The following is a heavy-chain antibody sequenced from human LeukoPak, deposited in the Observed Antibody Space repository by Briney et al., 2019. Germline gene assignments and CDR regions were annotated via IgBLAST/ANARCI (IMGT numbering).Heavy chain of an antibody. V-gene: IGHV3-48*03. D-gene: IGHD2-2*01. J-gene: IGHJ4*02. Sequence: PGGSLRLSCVASGFTLSSFQMNWVRQSPGKGLEWVAYMSTSGNTIYYADSVEGRFTISRDYAKNALLLQMNSLGAEDSAIYYCARQFEECDSTTCFLGLDYWGQGTLVTVSS. CDR3: ARQFEECDSTTCFLGLDY. CDR2: MSTSGNTI. CDR1: GFTLSSFQ.